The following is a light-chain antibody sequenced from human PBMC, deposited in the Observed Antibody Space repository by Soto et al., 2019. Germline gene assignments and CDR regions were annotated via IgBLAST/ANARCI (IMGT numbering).Light chain of an antibody. Sequence: QLVLTQSPSASGPPGQRVVISCSGSDSNIGSNVVNWYQQFPGTAPKLLIYTYNRRPSGVPDRFSGSKSGTSASLVISGLQSEDEADYYCATWDDRLRGYVFGTGTKVTVL. V-gene: IGLV1-44*01. J-gene: IGLJ1*01. CDR3: ATWDDRLRGYV. CDR2: TYN. CDR1: DSNIGSNV.